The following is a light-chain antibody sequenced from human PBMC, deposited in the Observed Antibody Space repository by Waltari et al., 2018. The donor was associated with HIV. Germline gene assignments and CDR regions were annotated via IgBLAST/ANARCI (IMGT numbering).Light chain of an antibody. J-gene: IGKJ2*01. V-gene: IGKV3-15*01. CDR1: QSLSSN. Sequence: EIVMPQSPATLSVFPGERAILSCRASQSLSSNLAWYQQKPGQAPRLLIYDASTKSTGIPARFSGSGSVTEFTLTISSLQSEDFALYYCQQYDNGYTFGQGTKLEI. CDR3: QQYDNGYT. CDR2: DAS.